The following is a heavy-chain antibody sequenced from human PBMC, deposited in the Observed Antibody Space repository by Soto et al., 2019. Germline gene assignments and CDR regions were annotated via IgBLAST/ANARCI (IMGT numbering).Heavy chain of an antibody. CDR2: ISSSSSYI. CDR1: GFTFSSYS. D-gene: IGHD6-6*01. Sequence: PGGSLRLSWAASGFTFSSYSMNWVRQAPGKGLEWVSSISSSSSYIYYADSVKGRFTISRDNAKNSLYLQMNSLRAEDTAVYYCARGGAWGSSSWDYYYYGMDVWGQGTTVTVSS. J-gene: IGHJ6*02. V-gene: IGHV3-21*01. CDR3: ARGGAWGSSSWDYYYYGMDV.